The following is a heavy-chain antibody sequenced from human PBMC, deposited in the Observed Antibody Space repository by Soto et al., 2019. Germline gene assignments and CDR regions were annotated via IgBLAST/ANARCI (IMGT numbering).Heavy chain of an antibody. CDR2: IYWDDNK. CDR3: AHRRISWLHFVGGYDY. Sequence: QITLKESGPTLVKPTQTLTLTCTFSGFSLNTGGEGVGWIRQPPGKALEWLALIYWDDNKRYSPSLKNRLTITKDTSKNQVVLTMTNTDPVDTATYYCAHRRISWLHFVGGYDYWGQGALVTVSS. V-gene: IGHV2-5*02. D-gene: IGHD5-12*01. CDR1: GFSLNTGGEG. J-gene: IGHJ4*02.